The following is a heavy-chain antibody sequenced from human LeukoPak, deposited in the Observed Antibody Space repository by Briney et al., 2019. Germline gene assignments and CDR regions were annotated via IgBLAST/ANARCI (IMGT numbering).Heavy chain of an antibody. CDR1: GGSISSYY. Sequence: KPSETLSLTCTVSGGSISSYYWSWIRQPPGKGLEWIGYIYYSGSTNYNPSLKSRVTISVDTSKNQFSLKLSSVTAADTAVYYCARYHPPYYYYGMDVWGQGTTVIVSS. V-gene: IGHV4-59*08. CDR3: ARYHPPYYYYGMDV. D-gene: IGHD1-14*01. J-gene: IGHJ6*02. CDR2: IYYSGST.